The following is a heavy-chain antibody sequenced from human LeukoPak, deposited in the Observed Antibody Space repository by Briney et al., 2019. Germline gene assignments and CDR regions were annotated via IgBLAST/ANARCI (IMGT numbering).Heavy chain of an antibody. CDR2: INHSGST. J-gene: IGHJ4*02. Sequence: PSETLSLTCAVYGGSFSGYYWSWIRQPPGKGLEWIGEINHSGSTNYNPSLKSRVTISVDTSKNQFSLKLSSVTAADTAVYYCARGSGSYSKGYDYWGQGTLVTVSS. CDR3: ARGSGSYSKGYDY. CDR1: GGSFSGYY. V-gene: IGHV4-34*01. D-gene: IGHD1-26*01.